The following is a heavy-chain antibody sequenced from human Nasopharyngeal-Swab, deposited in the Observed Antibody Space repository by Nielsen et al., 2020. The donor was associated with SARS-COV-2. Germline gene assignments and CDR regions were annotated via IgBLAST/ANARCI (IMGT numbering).Heavy chain of an antibody. D-gene: IGHD2-2*01. V-gene: IGHV3-21*04. CDR3: ARLYRGYCSSTSCPVDY. CDR2: ISSSSSYI. J-gene: IGHJ4*02. Sequence: GGSLRLSCAASGFTFSSYSMNWVRQAPGKGLEWVSSISSSSSYIYYADSVKGRFTISRDNAKNTLYLQMNSLRAEDTAVYYCARLYRGYCSSTSCPVDYWGQGTLVTVSS. CDR1: GFTFSSYS.